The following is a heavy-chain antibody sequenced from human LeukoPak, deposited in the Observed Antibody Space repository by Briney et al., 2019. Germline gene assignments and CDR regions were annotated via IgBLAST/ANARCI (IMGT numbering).Heavy chain of an antibody. D-gene: IGHD2-21*01. CDR1: GYTFTGYY. CDR2: INPNSGGT. Sequence: GASVKVSCKASGYTFTGYYMHWVRQAPGQGLEWMGWINPNSGGTNYAQKFQGRVTMTRDTSISTAYMELSRLRSDDTAVYYCARDPPGRVAYTSNPIEDYWGQGTLVTVSS. V-gene: IGHV1-2*02. CDR3: ARDPPGRVAYTSNPIEDY. J-gene: IGHJ4*02.